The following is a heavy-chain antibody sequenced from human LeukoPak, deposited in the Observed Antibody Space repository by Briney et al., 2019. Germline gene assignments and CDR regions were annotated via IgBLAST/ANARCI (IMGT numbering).Heavy chain of an antibody. J-gene: IGHJ4*02. D-gene: IGHD3-22*01. Sequence: SETLSLTCAVYNGSFSDYCWSWIRQPPGRGLEWIGEIYSSGSANYNPSLKSRLAISVDTSKSQFSLKLSSLTAADTAVYFCARGVVDYSTRSGYFSHWGQGTLVAVSS. CDR1: NGSFSDYC. CDR3: ARGVVDYSTRSGYFSH. CDR2: IYSSGSA. V-gene: IGHV4-34*01.